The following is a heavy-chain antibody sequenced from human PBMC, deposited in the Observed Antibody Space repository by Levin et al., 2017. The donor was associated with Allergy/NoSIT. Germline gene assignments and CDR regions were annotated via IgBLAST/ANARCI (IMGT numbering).Heavy chain of an antibody. CDR2: ISYDGSNK. Sequence: GESLKISCAASGFTFSSYGMHWVRQAPGKGLEWVAVISYDGSNKYYADSVKGRFTISRDNSKNTLYLQMNSLRAEDTAVYYCAKDPFSYLYLSPNWFDPWGQGTLVTVSS. CDR1: GFTFSSYG. J-gene: IGHJ5*02. D-gene: IGHD3-16*01. V-gene: IGHV3-30*18. CDR3: AKDPFSYLYLSPNWFDP.